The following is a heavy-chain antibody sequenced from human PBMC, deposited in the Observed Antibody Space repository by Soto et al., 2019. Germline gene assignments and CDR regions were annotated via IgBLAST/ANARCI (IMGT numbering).Heavy chain of an antibody. D-gene: IGHD2-15*01. CDR1: GFSVTTNY. CDR3: ARAEVDMPTP. V-gene: IGHV3-66*01. Sequence: PGVSLRHSCADSGFSVTTNYMICVRQAPGKGLEWVSVIYTNGGTFYADSVKGRFTISRDNSMNTVYLQMNSLRVEDTAVYYCARAEVDMPTPWGQGTLVTVSS. CDR2: IYTNGGT. J-gene: IGHJ5*02.